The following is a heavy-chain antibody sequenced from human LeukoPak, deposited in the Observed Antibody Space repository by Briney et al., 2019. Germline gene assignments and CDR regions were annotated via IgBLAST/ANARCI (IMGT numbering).Heavy chain of an antibody. J-gene: IGHJ5*02. CDR1: GFTFSSYG. CDR3: ARAGVVAATPYELWVFDP. CDR2: IWYDGSNK. Sequence: PGRSLRLSCAASGFTFSSYGMHWVRQAPGKGLEWVAVIWYDGSNKYYADSVKGRFTISRDNSKNTLYLQMNSLRAEDTAVYYCARAGVVAATPYELWVFDPWGQGTLVTVSS. V-gene: IGHV3-33*01. D-gene: IGHD2-15*01.